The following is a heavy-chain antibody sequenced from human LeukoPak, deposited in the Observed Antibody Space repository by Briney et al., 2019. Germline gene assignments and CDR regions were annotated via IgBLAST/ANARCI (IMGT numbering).Heavy chain of an antibody. CDR2: IYYSGST. D-gene: IGHD4-17*01. J-gene: IGHJ3*02. CDR1: GGSISSYY. CDR3: ARGLTFYGDYADAFDI. V-gene: IGHV4-59*01. Sequence: SETLSLTCTVSGGSISSYYWSWIRQPPGKGLEWIGYIYYSGSTNYNPSLKSRVTISADTSKNQFSLKLSSVTAADTAVYYCARGLTFYGDYADAFDIWGQGTMVTVSS.